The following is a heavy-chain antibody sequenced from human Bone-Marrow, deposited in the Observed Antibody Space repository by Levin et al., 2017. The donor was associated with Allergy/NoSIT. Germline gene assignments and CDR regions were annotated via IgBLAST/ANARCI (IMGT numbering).Heavy chain of an antibody. Sequence: GESLKISCKVSGFSFINYWVGWVRQRPGKGLEWMGIIHPGDSDIRYSLSFEGQVTISADKSTNTAYLQWSSLRASDSGIYYCARRFFGYFDFWGRGTLVTVSS. CDR2: IHPGDSDI. D-gene: IGHD3-3*01. V-gene: IGHV5-51*01. J-gene: IGHJ2*01. CDR1: GFSFINYW. CDR3: ARRFFGYFDF.